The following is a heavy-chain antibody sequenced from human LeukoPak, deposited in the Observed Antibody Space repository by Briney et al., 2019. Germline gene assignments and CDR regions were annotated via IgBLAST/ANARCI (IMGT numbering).Heavy chain of an antibody. CDR2: IRSSGDST. V-gene: IGHV3-21*04. D-gene: IGHD3-22*01. J-gene: IGHJ4*02. CDR1: GFTFSNYG. CDR3: ARDGEFYYDSSSY. Sequence: GALRLSCAASGFTFSNYGMSWVRQAPGKGLEWVSSIRSSGDSTYYADSVKGRFTISRDNAKNSLYLQMNSLRAEDTAVYYCARDGEFYYDSSSYWGQGSLVTVSS.